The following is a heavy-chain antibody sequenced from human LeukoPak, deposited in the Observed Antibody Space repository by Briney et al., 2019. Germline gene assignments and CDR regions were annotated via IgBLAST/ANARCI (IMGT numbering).Heavy chain of an antibody. V-gene: IGHV3-23*01. J-gene: IGHJ4*02. D-gene: IGHD4-17*01. CDR3: AKLEDYGDYGSFDF. CDR2: ISGSGSST. Sequence: PGGSLRLSCAVSGLTLSNYAMSWVRQAPGKGLEWVSAISGSGSSTYYADSVKGRFTISRDNSKNTLYLQMNRLRTEDTAMYYCAKLEDYGDYGSFDFWGQGTMVTVSS. CDR1: GLTLSNYA.